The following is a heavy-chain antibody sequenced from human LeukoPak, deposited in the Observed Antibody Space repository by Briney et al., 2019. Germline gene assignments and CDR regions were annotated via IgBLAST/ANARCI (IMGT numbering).Heavy chain of an antibody. D-gene: IGHD5-24*01. V-gene: IGHV5-51*01. CDR2: IYPGDFDT. CDR1: GYTFTSYW. CDR3: ARRRDGYIFNY. Sequence: GESLKISCKGFGYTFTSYWIAWVRQMPGKGLEWMGIIYPGDFDTRYNPSFQGHVNISADKAISTAYLQWSSLKASDTAMYYCARRRDGYIFNYWGQGTLVTVSS. J-gene: IGHJ4*02.